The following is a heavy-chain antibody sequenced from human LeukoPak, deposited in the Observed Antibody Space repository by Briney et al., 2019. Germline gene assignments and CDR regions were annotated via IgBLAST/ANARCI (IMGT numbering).Heavy chain of an antibody. CDR3: ARHSSDYYFDY. J-gene: IGHJ4*02. D-gene: IGHD6-19*01. Sequence: SETLSLTCTVSGGSISSYYWSWIRQPPGKGLEWIGYIYYSGSTYYNPSLKSRVTISVDPSRNQLSLNLSSVTAADTAVYYCARHSSDYYFDYWGQGTLVTVSS. CDR2: IYYSGST. CDR1: GGSISSYY. V-gene: IGHV4-59*08.